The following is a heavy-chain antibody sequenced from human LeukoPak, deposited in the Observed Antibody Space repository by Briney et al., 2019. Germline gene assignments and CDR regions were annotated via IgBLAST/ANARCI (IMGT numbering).Heavy chain of an antibody. V-gene: IGHV4-39*01. Sequence: KPSETLSLTCTVSGGSISSSSYYWGWIRQPPGKGLGWIGSIYYSGSTYYNPSLESRVTISVDTSKNQFSLKLSSVTAADTAVYYCARHPPHGSIDWFDPWGQGTLVTVSS. CDR1: GGSISSSSYY. J-gene: IGHJ5*02. CDR3: ARHPPHGSIDWFDP. D-gene: IGHD6-25*01. CDR2: IYYSGST.